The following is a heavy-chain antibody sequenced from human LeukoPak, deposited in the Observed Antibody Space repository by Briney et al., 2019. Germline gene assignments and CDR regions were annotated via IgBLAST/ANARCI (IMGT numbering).Heavy chain of an antibody. D-gene: IGHD1-7*01. J-gene: IGHJ4*02. Sequence: GGSLRLSCAASGFTFSSYSMNWVRQAPGKGLEWVSSISSSSSYVYYADSVKGRFTISRDNAKNSLYLQMNSMRAEDTPVYYCARSTTRGGDYWGQGTLVTVSS. CDR2: ISSSSSYV. V-gene: IGHV3-21*01. CDR1: GFTFSSYS. CDR3: ARSTTRGGDY.